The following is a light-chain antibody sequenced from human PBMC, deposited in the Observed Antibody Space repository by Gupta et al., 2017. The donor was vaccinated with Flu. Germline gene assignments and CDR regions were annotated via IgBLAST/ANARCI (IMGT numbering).Light chain of an antibody. J-gene: IGKJ2*03. CDR3: QKYNSTPRS. CDR2: WAS. CDR1: QSVLYSSNNKNY. Sequence: DIVMTQSPDSLAVSLGERATINCKSSQSVLYSSNNKNYLAWYQQKPGQPPKLLIYWASTRESGVPDRFSGSGSGTDFTLTISSLQAEDVAVYYCQKYNSTPRSFGQGTKLEIK. V-gene: IGKV4-1*01.